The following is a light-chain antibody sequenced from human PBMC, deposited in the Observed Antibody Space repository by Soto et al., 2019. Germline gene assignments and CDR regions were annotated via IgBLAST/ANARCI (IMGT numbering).Light chain of an antibody. CDR3: HQRSNWPLT. J-gene: IGKJ4*01. CDR2: DPS. Sequence: EIVLTQSPATLSLSPGERSTFSCRASESVRSYLAWYQQKPGQAPRLLIYDPSNRAAGIPARFSGSGSGTDFTLTISGLEPEDFAVYYCHQRSNWPLTFGGGTKVEIK. V-gene: IGKV3-11*01. CDR1: ESVRSY.